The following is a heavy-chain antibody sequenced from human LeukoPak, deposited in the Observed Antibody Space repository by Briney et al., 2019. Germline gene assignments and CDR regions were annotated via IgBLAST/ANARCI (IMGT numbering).Heavy chain of an antibody. V-gene: IGHV7-4-1*02. D-gene: IGHD6-13*01. CDR3: ARLTYSSSWTSFYYYYYMDV. Sequence: ASVKVSCKASGYTFTSYAMNWVRQAPGQGLEWMGWINTNTGNPTYAQGFTGRFVFSLDTSVSTAYLQISSLKAEDTAVYYCARLTYSSSWTSFYYYYYMDVWGKGTTVTVSS. CDR1: GYTFTSYA. J-gene: IGHJ6*03. CDR2: INTNTGNP.